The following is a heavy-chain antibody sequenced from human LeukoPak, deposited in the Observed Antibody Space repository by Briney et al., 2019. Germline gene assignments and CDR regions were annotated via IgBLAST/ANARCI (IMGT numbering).Heavy chain of an antibody. D-gene: IGHD3-16*01. V-gene: IGHV4-59*08. CDR1: GGSINSDY. Sequence: SETLSLTCTVSGGSINSDYWSWIRQPPGKGLEWIGYINYSGNTNSNPSLKSRVTISVDMSKNQFSPKLSSVTAADTAVYFCARHRPGERRFDPWGQGALVTVSS. J-gene: IGHJ5*02. CDR3: ARHRPGERRFDP. CDR2: INYSGNT.